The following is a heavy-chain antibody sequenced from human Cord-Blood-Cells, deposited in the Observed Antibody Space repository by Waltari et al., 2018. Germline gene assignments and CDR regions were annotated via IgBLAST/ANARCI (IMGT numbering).Heavy chain of an antibody. CDR3: ARDIAAAGDAFDI. CDR1: GYTFTSYA. J-gene: IGHJ3*02. CDR2: INAGNGNT. V-gene: IGHV1-3*01. Sequence: QVQLVQSGAEVKKPGASVKVSCKASGYTFTSYAMHWVRQAPGQRLEWMGWINAGNGNTKYSQKFQGRVTITRDTSASTAYVELSSLRSEDTAVYYCARDIAAAGDAFDIWGQGTMVTVSS. D-gene: IGHD6-13*01.